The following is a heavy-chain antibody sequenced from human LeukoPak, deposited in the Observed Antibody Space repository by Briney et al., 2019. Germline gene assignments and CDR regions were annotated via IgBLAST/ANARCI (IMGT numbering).Heavy chain of an antibody. Sequence: GRSLRLSCAASGFTFSSYGMHWVRQAPGKGLEWVAVISYDGSNKYYADSVKGRFTISRDNSKNTLYLQMNSLRAEDTAVYYCAKDGYCSSTSCLVYYYGMDVWGQGTTVTVS. V-gene: IGHV3-30*18. CDR2: ISYDGSNK. J-gene: IGHJ6*02. CDR3: AKDGYCSSTSCLVYYYGMDV. D-gene: IGHD2-2*01. CDR1: GFTFSSYG.